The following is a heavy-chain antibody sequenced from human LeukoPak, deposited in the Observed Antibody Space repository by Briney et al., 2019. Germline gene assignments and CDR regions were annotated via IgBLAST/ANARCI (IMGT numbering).Heavy chain of an antibody. V-gene: IGHV4-34*01. Sequence: SETLSLTCAVYGGSFSGYYWSWIRQPPGKELEWIGEINHSGSTNYNPSLKSRVTISVDTSKNQFSLKLSSVTAADTAVYYCARAFIAAADAFDIWGQGTMVTVPS. D-gene: IGHD6-13*01. CDR1: GGSFSGYY. CDR3: ARAFIAAADAFDI. CDR2: INHSGST. J-gene: IGHJ3*02.